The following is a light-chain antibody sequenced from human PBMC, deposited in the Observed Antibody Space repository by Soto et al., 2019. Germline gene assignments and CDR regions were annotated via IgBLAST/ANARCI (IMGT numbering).Light chain of an antibody. CDR3: CSYAGTYSYV. J-gene: IGLJ1*01. CDR2: DVS. Sequence: QSALTQPRSVSGSPEQSVTISCTGTSSDVGAYNYVSWYQQHPGKAPKSMIYDVSKRPSGVPDRFSGSKSGNTASLTISGLQAEDEADYYCCSYAGTYSYVFGTGTKVTV. CDR1: SSDVGAYNY. V-gene: IGLV2-11*01.